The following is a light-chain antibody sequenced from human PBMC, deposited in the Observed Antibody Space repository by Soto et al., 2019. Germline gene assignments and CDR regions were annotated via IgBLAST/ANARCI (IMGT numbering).Light chain of an antibody. Sequence: DLQMTQSPSTLSAAVGDRVTITCRASQSFSTWLAWYQQKPGKAPKLLIYDASSLESGVPSRFSGSGSGTEFTLTIGSLQPDDFATYYCQQFKSYSATFGQGAKVDI. J-gene: IGKJ1*01. CDR1: QSFSTW. CDR3: QQFKSYSAT. CDR2: DAS. V-gene: IGKV1-5*01.